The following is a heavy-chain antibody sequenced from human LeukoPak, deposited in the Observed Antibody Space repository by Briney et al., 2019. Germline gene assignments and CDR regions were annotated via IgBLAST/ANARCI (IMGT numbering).Heavy chain of an antibody. CDR1: GYTFTGYY. D-gene: IGHD3-10*01. CDR2: INPNSGGT. J-gene: IGHJ3*02. V-gene: IGHV1-2*04. CDR3: ASGHGSVHDAFDI. Sequence: ASVNVSCKASGYTFTGYYMHWVRQAPGQGLEWMGWINPNSGGTNYAQKFQGWVTMTRDTSISTAYMELSRLRSDDTAVYYCASGHGSVHDAFDIWGQGTMVTVSS.